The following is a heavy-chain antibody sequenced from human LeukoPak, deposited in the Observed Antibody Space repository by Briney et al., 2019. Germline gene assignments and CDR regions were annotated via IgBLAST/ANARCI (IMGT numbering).Heavy chain of an antibody. Sequence: PSETLSLTCTVTGASISSYYWSWIRQPPGKGLEWIGYIYYSGSTYYNPSLKSRVTISVDTSKNQFSLKLSSVTAADTAVYYCSNYYGSGKINWGQGTLVTVSS. V-gene: IGHV4-59*04. CDR1: GASISSYY. CDR3: SNYYGSGKIN. CDR2: IYYSGST. J-gene: IGHJ4*02. D-gene: IGHD3-10*01.